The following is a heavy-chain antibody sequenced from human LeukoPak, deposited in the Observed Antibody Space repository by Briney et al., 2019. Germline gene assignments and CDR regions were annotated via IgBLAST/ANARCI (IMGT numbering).Heavy chain of an antibody. V-gene: IGHV1-18*01. CDR2: ISGYNGKT. CDR3: ARSTAPRDTFDI. Sequence: ASVKVSCKASGYTFTYSGITWVRQAPGQGLEWMGWISGYNGKTYYAPKFQGRLTMSTDTSTTTAHMELRSLRSDATAIFYCARSTAPRDTFDIWGQGTMVTVSS. J-gene: IGHJ3*02. CDR1: GYTFTYSG.